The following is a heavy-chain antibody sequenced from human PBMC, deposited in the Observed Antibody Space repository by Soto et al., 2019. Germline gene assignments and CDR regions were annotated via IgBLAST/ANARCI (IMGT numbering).Heavy chain of an antibody. CDR2: ISAYNGNT. CDR1: GYTFTSYG. V-gene: IGHV1-18*01. D-gene: IGHD6-6*01. Sequence: QVQLVQSGAEVKKPGASVKVSCKASGYTFTSYGISWVRQAPGQGLEWMGWISAYNGNTNYAQKLQGRVTMTTDTSTSTAYRELRSLRADDTAVYYCARGGSNPLESIAARHGLDYWGQGTLVTVSS. CDR3: ARGGSNPLESIAARHGLDY. J-gene: IGHJ4*02.